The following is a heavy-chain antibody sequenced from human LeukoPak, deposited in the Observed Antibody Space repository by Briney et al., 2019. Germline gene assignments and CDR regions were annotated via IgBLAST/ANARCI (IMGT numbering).Heavy chain of an antibody. CDR1: DDSISSNRYF. V-gene: IGHV4-39*07. J-gene: IGHJ4*02. CDR2: INYNWRT. D-gene: IGHD1-26*01. Sequence: NPSETLSLTCTISDDSISSNRYFWAWIRQPPVGGLEWIASINYNWRTYYNPSLKSRLTISIDTAKRQFSLKLTSVTAADTVLYYCARDIDDVGALLDFWGQGTLVTVSS. CDR3: ARDIDDVGALLDF.